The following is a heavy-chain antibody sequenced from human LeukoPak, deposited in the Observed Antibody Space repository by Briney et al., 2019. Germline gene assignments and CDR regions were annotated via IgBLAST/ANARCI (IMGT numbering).Heavy chain of an antibody. D-gene: IGHD5-12*01. J-gene: IGHJ4*02. V-gene: IGHV1-69*04. CDR1: VGTFCSYA. Sequence: ASVKVSCKSSVGTFCSYAISWVRPALGQGLEWMGRIIPILGIANYAQKFQGRVTITADKSTSTAYMELSSLRSEDTAVYYCARRSGYDYFDYWGQGTLVTVSS. CDR2: IIPILGIA. CDR3: ARRSGYDYFDY.